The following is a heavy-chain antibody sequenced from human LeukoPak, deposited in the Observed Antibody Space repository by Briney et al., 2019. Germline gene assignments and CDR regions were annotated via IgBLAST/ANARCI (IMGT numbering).Heavy chain of an antibody. CDR3: ARIESSGSAIDI. D-gene: IGHD3-22*01. V-gene: IGHV3-11*01. J-gene: IGHJ3*02. CDR2: ISDTGDTT. Sequence: GSLRLSCAASGFTFSDYYMTWIRQAPGKGLDCFSYISDTGDTTYYADSVKGRFTISRDNAKNSLYLQMNSLRAEDTALYYCARIESSGSAIDIWGQGTMVTVSS. CDR1: GFTFSDYY.